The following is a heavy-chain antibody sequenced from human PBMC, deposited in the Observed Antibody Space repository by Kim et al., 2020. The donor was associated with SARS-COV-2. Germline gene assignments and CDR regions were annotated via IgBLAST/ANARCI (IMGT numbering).Heavy chain of an antibody. D-gene: IGHD3-10*01. CDR2: ISCGGAKT. Sequence: GGSLRLSCAASGFTFDSYAMSWVRQAPGKGLEWVSYISCGGAKTYYAGSVKGRFTISRDNAKNTLFLQLNSLRAEDTALYYCAKSHSGWGNDAFAVWGLG. V-gene: IGHV3-23*01. CDR3: AKSHSGWGNDAFAV. CDR1: GFTFDSYA. J-gene: IGHJ3*01.